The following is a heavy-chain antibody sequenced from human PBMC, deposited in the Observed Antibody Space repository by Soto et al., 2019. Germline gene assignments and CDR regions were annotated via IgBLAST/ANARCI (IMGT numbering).Heavy chain of an antibody. CDR1: GGSISSGDYY. CDR2: IYYSGST. Sequence: PSETLSLTCTVSGGSISSGDYYWSWIRQPPGKGLEWIGYIYYSGSTYYNPSLKSRVTISVDTSKNQFSLKLSSVTAADTAVYYCASYLRKYYYDYYGRDVGGKGTTVPVSS. J-gene: IGHJ6*04. CDR3: ASYLRKYYYDYYGRDV. V-gene: IGHV4-30-4*01.